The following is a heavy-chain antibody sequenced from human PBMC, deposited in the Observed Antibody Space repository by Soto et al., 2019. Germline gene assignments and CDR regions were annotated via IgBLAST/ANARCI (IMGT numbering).Heavy chain of an antibody. CDR1: GFTFGNYW. Sequence: EVQLAESGGGLVQPGGSLRLSCAASGFTFGNYWMTWVRQAPGKELERVANIKVDGSEKYYVDSVKGRFFISRDNAKNSLYLQMNSLRAEDTAVYYCARDRGWQTFDYWGQGTLVTVSS. J-gene: IGHJ4*02. V-gene: IGHV3-7*03. CDR3: ARDRGWQTFDY. CDR2: IKVDGSEK. D-gene: IGHD3-10*01.